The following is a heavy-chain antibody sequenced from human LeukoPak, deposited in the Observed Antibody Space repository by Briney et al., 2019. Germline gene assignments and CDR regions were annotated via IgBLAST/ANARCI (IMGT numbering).Heavy chain of an antibody. J-gene: IGHJ4*02. D-gene: IGHD3-22*01. CDR3: AGKTYYYDSSGQGLDY. Sequence: SETLSLTCTVSGGSISSYYWSWIRQPPGKGLEWIGYIYYSGSTNYNPSPKSRVTISVDTSKNQFSLKLSSVTAADTAVYYCAGKTYYYDSSGQGLDYWGQGTLVTVSS. V-gene: IGHV4-59*01. CDR2: IYYSGST. CDR1: GGSISSYY.